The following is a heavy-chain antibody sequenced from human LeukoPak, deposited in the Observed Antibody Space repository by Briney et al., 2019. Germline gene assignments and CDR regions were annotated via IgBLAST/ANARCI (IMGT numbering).Heavy chain of an antibody. Sequence: GGSLRLSCAASGFTFSSYWMHWVRQAPGKGLVWVSRINSDGSSTSYADSVKGRFTISRDNAKNTLYLQMNSLRAEDTAVYYCARAPTIFGVVIHYYYYYGMDVWGQGTTDTVSS. J-gene: IGHJ6*02. CDR2: INSDGSST. CDR1: GFTFSSYW. V-gene: IGHV3-74*01. CDR3: ARAPTIFGVVIHYYYYYGMDV. D-gene: IGHD3-3*01.